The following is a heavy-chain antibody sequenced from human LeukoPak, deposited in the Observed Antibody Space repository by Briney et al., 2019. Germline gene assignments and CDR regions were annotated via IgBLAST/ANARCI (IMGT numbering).Heavy chain of an antibody. CDR2: ISGSGGGT. J-gene: IGHJ4*02. Sequence: GGSLRLSCAASGFTFSSYGMHWVRQAPEKGLEWVATISGSGGGTCYADSVKGRFTISRDDSKNTLYMQMNSLRAEDTAVYYCAKDLGRYRNNYFDYWGQGTLVTVSS. D-gene: IGHD1-26*01. CDR3: AKDLGRYRNNYFDY. V-gene: IGHV3-23*01. CDR1: GFTFSSYG.